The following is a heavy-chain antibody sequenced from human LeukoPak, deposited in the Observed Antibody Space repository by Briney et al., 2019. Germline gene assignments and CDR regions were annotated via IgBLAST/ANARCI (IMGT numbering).Heavy chain of an antibody. CDR1: GFTFSNAW. CDR3: TTEGPFDSSGYSVSPY. Sequence: GESLRLSCAASGFTFSNAWMSWVRQAPGKGLEWVGRIKSKTDGGTTDYAAPVKGRFTISRDDSKNTLYLQMNSLKTEDTAVYYCTTEGPFDSSGYSVSPYWGQGTLVTVSS. D-gene: IGHD3-22*01. CDR2: IKSKTDGGTT. J-gene: IGHJ4*02. V-gene: IGHV3-15*01.